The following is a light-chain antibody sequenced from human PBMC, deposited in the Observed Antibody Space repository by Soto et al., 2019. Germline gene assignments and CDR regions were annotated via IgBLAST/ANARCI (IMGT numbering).Light chain of an antibody. CDR2: DTS. CDR3: QQYNNWPSWT. Sequence: EIVVTQSPATLSVSPGERVTLSCRASQSVSSSLAWYQQRPGQAPRLLIYDTSTRAPGIAARFSGSGSGTEFTLTISSLQSEDVAVYYCQQYNNWPSWTFGQGTKVEIK. CDR1: QSVSSS. J-gene: IGKJ1*01. V-gene: IGKV3-15*01.